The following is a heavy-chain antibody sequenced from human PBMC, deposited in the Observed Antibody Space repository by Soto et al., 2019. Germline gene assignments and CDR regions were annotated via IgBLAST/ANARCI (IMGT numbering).Heavy chain of an antibody. J-gene: IGHJ4*02. CDR1: AGVFSAYY. CDR2: IHPSGII. V-gene: IGHV4-34*01. Sequence: SETQSLTWCVYAGVFSAYYWNWIRQPPGKGLEWIGEIHPSGIITYNPSLESRVIISVDTSKNQFSLNLNSLSAADTAVYYCARGQDEAKVGYWGQGNLVTGSS. D-gene: IGHD2-15*01. CDR3: ARGQDEAKVGY.